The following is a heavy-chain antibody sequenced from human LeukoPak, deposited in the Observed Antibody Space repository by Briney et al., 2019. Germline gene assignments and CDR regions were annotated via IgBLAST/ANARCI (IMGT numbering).Heavy chain of an antibody. CDR3: ARVIGRESYLFFPFDI. D-gene: IGHD1-26*01. CDR1: GFTFSSYV. Sequence: GGSLRLSCAASGFTFSSYVMHWVCQAPGKGLEWVAVISFDGSNKHYADSVKGRFSISRDNFKNILFLQMNRLRSGDTAVYLLARVIGRESYLFFPFDIWGNGTVVTASS. CDR2: ISFDGSNK. V-gene: IGHV3-30*03. J-gene: IGHJ3*02.